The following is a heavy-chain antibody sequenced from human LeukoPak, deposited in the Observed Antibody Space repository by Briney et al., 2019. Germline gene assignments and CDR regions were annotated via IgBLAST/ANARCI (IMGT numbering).Heavy chain of an antibody. CDR1: GGTFSSYA. CDR3: ARDRAVPSVVKLWYFDL. Sequence: SVKVSCKASGGTFSSYAISWVRQAPGQGLEWMGRIIPILGIANYAQKFRGRVTITADKSTSTAYMELSSLRSEDTAVYYCARDRAVPSVVKLWYFDLWGRGTLVTVSS. V-gene: IGHV1-69*04. D-gene: IGHD3-22*01. J-gene: IGHJ2*01. CDR2: IIPILGIA.